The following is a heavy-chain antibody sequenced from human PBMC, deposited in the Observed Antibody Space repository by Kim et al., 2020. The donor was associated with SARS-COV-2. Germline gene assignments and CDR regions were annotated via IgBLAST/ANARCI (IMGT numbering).Heavy chain of an antibody. J-gene: IGHJ6*02. V-gene: IGHV4-34*01. D-gene: IGHD2-21*01. Sequence: LKSRVTISVDTSKNQFSLKLSSVTAADTAVYCCARGVMGRGYYYYGMDVWGQGTTVTVSS. CDR3: ARGVMGRGYYYYGMDV.